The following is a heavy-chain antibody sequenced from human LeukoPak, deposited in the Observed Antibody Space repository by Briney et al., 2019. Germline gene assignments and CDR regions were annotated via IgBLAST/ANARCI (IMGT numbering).Heavy chain of an antibody. D-gene: IGHD3-22*01. Sequence: GGSLRLSCAASGFTVSSYSMNWVRQAPGKGLEWVSSISSSSSYIYYADSVKGRFTISRDNAKNSLYLQMNSLRAEDTAVYYCARAEDDYYDSSGYYPVAFDIWGQGTMVTVSS. CDR3: ARAEDDYYDSSGYYPVAFDI. V-gene: IGHV3-21*01. CDR2: ISSSSSYI. J-gene: IGHJ3*02. CDR1: GFTVSSYS.